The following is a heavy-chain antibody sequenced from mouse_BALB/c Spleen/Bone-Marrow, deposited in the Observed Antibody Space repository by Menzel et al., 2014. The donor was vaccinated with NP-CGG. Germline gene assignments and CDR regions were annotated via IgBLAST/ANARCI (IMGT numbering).Heavy chain of an antibody. CDR2: IYPGSGNT. CDR3: TRWNGHYEGFAY. D-gene: IGHD2-1*01. CDR1: GHTFTTYW. J-gene: IGHJ3*01. V-gene: IGHV1S22*01. Sequence: LQESGSELVRPGASVKLPCKASGHTFTTYWIHWVKQRHGQGLEWIGNIYPGSGNTNYGEKFKTKGTLTVDTSSSTAYMHLSSLTSEDSAVYYCTRWNGHYEGFAYWGQGTLVTVSA.